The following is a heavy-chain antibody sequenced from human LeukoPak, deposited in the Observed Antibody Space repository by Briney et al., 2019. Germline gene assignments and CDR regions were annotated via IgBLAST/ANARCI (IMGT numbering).Heavy chain of an antibody. Sequence: PSETLSLTCTVSDGSISSYYWSWIRQPPGKGLEWIGYIYYSGSTNYNPSLKSRVTISVDTSKNQFSLKLSSVTAADTAVYYCARGGYSGYDFDPWGQGTLVTVSS. CDR1: DGSISSYY. D-gene: IGHD5-12*01. CDR3: ARGGYSGYDFDP. V-gene: IGHV4-59*01. CDR2: IYYSGST. J-gene: IGHJ5*02.